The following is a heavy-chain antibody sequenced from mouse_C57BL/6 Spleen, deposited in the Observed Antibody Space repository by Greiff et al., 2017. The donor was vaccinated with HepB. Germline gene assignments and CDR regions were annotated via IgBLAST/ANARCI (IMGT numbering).Heavy chain of an antibody. CDR2: IYPRSGNT. Sequence: VQLQQSGAELARPGASVKLSCKASGYTFTSYGISWVKQRTGQGLEWIGEIYPRSGNTYYNEKFKGKATLTADKSSSTAYMELRSLTSEDSAVYFCARSSGYYGSSSSYWYFDVWGTGTTVTVSS. CDR1: GYTFTSYG. V-gene: IGHV1-81*01. J-gene: IGHJ1*03. D-gene: IGHD1-1*01. CDR3: ARSSGYYGSSSSYWYFDV.